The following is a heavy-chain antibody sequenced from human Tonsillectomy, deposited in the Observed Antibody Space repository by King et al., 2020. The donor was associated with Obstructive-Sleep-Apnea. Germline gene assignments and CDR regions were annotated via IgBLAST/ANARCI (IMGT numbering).Heavy chain of an antibody. CDR1: GLTFSSYA. CDR3: AKFFSAAPFHGLDV. J-gene: IGHJ6*02. CDR2: IRADASGT. V-gene: IGHV3-23*04. D-gene: IGHD3-10*01. Sequence: DVQLVESGGGLVQPGGSLRLSCAASGLTFSSYAMIWVRQAPGKGLKWVSAIRADASGTYYADSVKGRFTISRDNSKNTLSLQMNSLRAEETAVYYCAKFFSAAPFHGLDVWGLGTTVTVSS.